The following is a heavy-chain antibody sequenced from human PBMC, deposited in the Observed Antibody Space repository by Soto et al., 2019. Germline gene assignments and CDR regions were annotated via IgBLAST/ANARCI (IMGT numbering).Heavy chain of an antibody. V-gene: IGHV1-69*13. CDR1: GGTFSRYA. D-gene: IGHD1-26*01. CDR3: ARGSHGDSASYYFDY. Sequence: ASVKVSCKASGGTFSRYAISWVRQAPGQGLEWMGWIIPIFGTANYAQKFQGRVTITADESTSTAYMELSSLRSEDTAVYYCARGSHGDSASYYFDYWGQGTRSPSPQ. J-gene: IGHJ4*02. CDR2: IIPIFGTA.